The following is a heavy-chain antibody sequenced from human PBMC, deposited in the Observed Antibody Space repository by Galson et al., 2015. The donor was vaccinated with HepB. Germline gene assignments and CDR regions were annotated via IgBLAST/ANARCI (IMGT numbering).Heavy chain of an antibody. Sequence: LSLTCTVSGGSINIGRYYWSWIRQPAGKGLEWIGRIYGSGSTYYNPSLKSRVTMSVDTSKNQFSLKLSSVTAADTAVYYCARVHNPASTGDLIGYWGQGTLVTVSS. D-gene: IGHD1-1*01. V-gene: IGHV4-61*02. CDR2: IYGSGST. J-gene: IGHJ4*02. CDR3: ARVHNPASTGDLIGY. CDR1: GGSINIGRYY.